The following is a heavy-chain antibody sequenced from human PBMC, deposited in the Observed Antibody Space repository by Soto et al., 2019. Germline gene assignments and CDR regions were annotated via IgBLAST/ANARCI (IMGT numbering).Heavy chain of an antibody. V-gene: IGHV1-2*02. CDR3: ARDRSYGMDV. CDR2: INPNSGGT. CDR1: VSTFPGYY. J-gene: IGHJ6*02. Sequence: SVKVSCKASVSTFPGYYMHWVRQAPGQGLEWMGWINPNSGGTNYAQKFQGRVTMTRDTSISTAYMELSRLRSDDTAVYYSARDRSYGMDVWGQGTTVTVSS.